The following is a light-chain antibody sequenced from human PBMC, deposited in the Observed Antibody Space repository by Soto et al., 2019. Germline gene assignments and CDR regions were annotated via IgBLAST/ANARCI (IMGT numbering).Light chain of an antibody. J-gene: IGKJ5*01. V-gene: IGKV3-15*01. CDR1: QSVSSN. CDR3: QQYYNWPPIT. CDR2: GAS. Sequence: EIVMTQSPATLSVSPGERATLSCRASQSVSSNLAWYQQKPGQAPRLLIYGASTRATGIPARFSGSGSGTEFTITISSLQSEDFAVYYCQQYYNWPPITFGQGTRLEIK.